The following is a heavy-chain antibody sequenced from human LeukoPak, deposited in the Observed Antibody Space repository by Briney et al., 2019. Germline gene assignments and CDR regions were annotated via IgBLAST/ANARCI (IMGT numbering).Heavy chain of an antibody. CDR3: ARDRVGATSYFDY. CDR2: IYTSGST. D-gene: IGHD1-26*01. J-gene: IGHJ4*02. Sequence: SETLSLTYTVSGGSISSYYWSWIRQPAGKGLEWIGRIYTSGSTNYNPSLKSRVTISVDKSKNQFSLKLSSVTAADTAVYYCARDRVGATSYFDYWGQGTLVTVSS. V-gene: IGHV4-4*07. CDR1: GGSISSYY.